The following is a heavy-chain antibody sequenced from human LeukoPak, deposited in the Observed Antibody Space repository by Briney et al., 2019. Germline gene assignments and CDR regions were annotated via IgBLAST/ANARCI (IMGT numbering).Heavy chain of an antibody. J-gene: IGHJ5*02. D-gene: IGHD4-17*01. CDR2: IKQDVRER. CDR1: GFTFSSYW. CDR3: ARGGDYYH. V-gene: IGHV3-7*01. Sequence: GGSLRLSCAASGFTFSSYWMSWVRQAPGKGLEWVANIKQDVRERNYVDSVKGRFTISRDNAKNSLYLQMNSLKAEDTAIYFCARGGDYYHWGQGTVVTVSS.